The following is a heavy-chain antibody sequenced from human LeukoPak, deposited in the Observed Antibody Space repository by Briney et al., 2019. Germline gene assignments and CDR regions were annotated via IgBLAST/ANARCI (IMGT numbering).Heavy chain of an antibody. J-gene: IGHJ6*02. CDR3: ARDPHDYGDYGMDV. CDR2: INHSGST. V-gene: IGHV4-34*01. D-gene: IGHD4-17*01. CDR1: GGSFSGYY. Sequence: PSETLSLTCAVYGGSFSGYYWSWIRQPPGKGLEWIGEINHSGSTNYNPSLKSRVTISVDTSKNQFSLKLSSVTAADTAVYYCARDPHDYGDYGMDVWGQGTTVTVSS.